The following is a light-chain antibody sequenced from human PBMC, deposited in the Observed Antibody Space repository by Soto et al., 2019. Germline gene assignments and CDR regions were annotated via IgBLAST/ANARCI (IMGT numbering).Light chain of an antibody. CDR1: QSIRSW. CDR3: QHDHSDPWP. Sequence: DIQMTQSPSTLSASVGDRATITCRASQSIRSWLAWYQWKPGKAPKLLIYGASSLESGVPLRFSGSGSGTEFTLTIVSLPPDDFEAYYCQHDHSDPWPFGHGTKVEVK. CDR2: GAS. V-gene: IGKV1-5*01. J-gene: IGKJ1*01.